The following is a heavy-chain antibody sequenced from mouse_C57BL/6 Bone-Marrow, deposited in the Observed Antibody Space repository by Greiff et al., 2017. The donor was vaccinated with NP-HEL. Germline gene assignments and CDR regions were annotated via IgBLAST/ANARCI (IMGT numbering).Heavy chain of an antibody. CDR3: ARRAGSPSYWYFDV. CDR1: GFTFSSYP. D-gene: IGHD1-1*01. V-gene: IGHV5-9*01. CDR2: ISGGGGPT. Sequence: EVKVVESGGGLVKPGFSLPLSFSSSGFTFSSYPMSWVRQTPEKRLEWVATISGGGGPTYYPDSVKGRFTISRDNAKNTLYLQMSSLRSEDTALYYCARRAGSPSYWYFDVWGTGTTVTVSS. J-gene: IGHJ1*03.